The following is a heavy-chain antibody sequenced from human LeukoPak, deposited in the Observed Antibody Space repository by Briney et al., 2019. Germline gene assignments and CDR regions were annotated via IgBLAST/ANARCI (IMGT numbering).Heavy chain of an antibody. Sequence: GESLKISCKGSGYSFTSYWIGWVRQMPGKGLEWMGIIYPGDSDTRYSPSFQGQVTISADKSISTAYLQWSSLKASDTAMCYCARQFEYSSTSYYYYYYMDVWGKGTTVTVSS. V-gene: IGHV5-51*01. J-gene: IGHJ6*03. D-gene: IGHD6-6*01. CDR1: GYSFTSYW. CDR3: ARQFEYSSTSYYYYYYMDV. CDR2: IYPGDSDT.